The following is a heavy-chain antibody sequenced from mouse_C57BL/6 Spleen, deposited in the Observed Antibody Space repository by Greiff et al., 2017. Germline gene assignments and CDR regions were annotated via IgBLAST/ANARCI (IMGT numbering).Heavy chain of an antibody. CDR3: ARGGGYDSLYYFDY. J-gene: IGHJ2*01. CDR2: INPYNGGT. CDR1: GYTFTDYY. Sequence: EVQLQQSGPVLVKPGASVKMSCKASGYTFTDYYMNWVKQSHGKSLEWIGVINPYNGGTSYNQKFKGKATLTVDKSSSTAYMELNSLTSEDSAVYYFARGGGYDSLYYFDYWGQGTTLTVSS. V-gene: IGHV1-19*01. D-gene: IGHD2-4*01.